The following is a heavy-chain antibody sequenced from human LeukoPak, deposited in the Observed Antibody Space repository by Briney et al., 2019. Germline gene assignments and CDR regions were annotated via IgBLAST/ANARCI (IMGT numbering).Heavy chain of an antibody. D-gene: IGHD6-19*01. CDR2: INPNSGGT. CDR3: ARPPTPGIAVAGFDY. J-gene: IGHJ4*02. CDR1: GYTFTGYY. V-gene: IGHV1-2*02. Sequence: ASVKVSCKASGYTFTGYYMHWVRQAPGQGLEWMGWINPNSGGTNYAQKFQGRVTMTRDTSISTAYMELSRLRSDDTAVYYRARPPTPGIAVAGFDYWGQGTLVTVSS.